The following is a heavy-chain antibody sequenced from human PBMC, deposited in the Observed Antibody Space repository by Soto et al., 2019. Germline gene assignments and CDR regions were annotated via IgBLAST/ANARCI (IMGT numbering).Heavy chain of an antibody. CDR2: IYYSGST. V-gene: IGHV4-59*08. CDR3: ARQLVASFPTDYYFDY. D-gene: IGHD6-6*01. J-gene: IGHJ4*02. Sequence: SETLSLTCTVSGGSISSYYWSWIRQPPGKGLEWIGYIYYSGSTNYNPSLKSRVTISVDTSKNQFSLKLSSVTAADTAVYYCARQLVASFPTDYYFDYWGQGTLVTVSS. CDR1: GGSISSYY.